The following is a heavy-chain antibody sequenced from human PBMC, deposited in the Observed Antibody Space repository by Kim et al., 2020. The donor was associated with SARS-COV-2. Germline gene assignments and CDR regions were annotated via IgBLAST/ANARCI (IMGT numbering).Heavy chain of an antibody. V-gene: IGHV4-39*01. D-gene: IGHD5-12*01. Sequence: PSLKCRVTISVDASKNQFSLKLSSVTAADTAVYYCAGEMATILSYYYGMDVWGQGTTVTVSS. CDR3: AGEMATILSYYYGMDV. J-gene: IGHJ6*02.